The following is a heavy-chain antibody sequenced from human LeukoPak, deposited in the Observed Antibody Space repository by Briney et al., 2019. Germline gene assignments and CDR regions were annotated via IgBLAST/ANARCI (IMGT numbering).Heavy chain of an antibody. J-gene: IGHJ4*02. Sequence: ASVKVSCKASGGTFSSYAISLVRQAPGQGLEWMGRIIPILGIANYAQKFQGRVTITADKSTSTAYMELSRLRSDDTAVYYCARDLVYYDSSGYPLNWGQGTLVTVSS. CDR2: IIPILGIA. V-gene: IGHV1-69*04. CDR3: ARDLVYYDSSGYPLN. D-gene: IGHD3-22*01. CDR1: GGTFSSYA.